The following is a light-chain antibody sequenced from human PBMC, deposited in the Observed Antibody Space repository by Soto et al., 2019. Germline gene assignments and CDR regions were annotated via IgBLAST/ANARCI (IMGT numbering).Light chain of an antibody. Sequence: EIVLTQSPATLSLSPGERATLSCRASQSINYYLAWYQQKPGQAPRLLIYDASNRATGIPARLSGSGSGTDFTLTISSLEPEDFAVYYCQQRSNWPPLTFGGGTKVEIK. J-gene: IGKJ4*01. V-gene: IGKV3-11*01. CDR2: DAS. CDR1: QSINYY. CDR3: QQRSNWPPLT.